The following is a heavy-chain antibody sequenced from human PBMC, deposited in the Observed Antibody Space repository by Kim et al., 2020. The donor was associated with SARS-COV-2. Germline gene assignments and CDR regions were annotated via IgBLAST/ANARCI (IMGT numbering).Heavy chain of an antibody. CDR3: ARMYYDYVWGSYRRYYFDY. D-gene: IGHD3-16*02. J-gene: IGHJ4*02. Sequence: KSRVTISVDTSKNQFSLKLTSVTAADTAVYYCARMYYDYVWGSYRRYYFDYWGQGTLVTVSS. V-gene: IGHV4-30-2*05.